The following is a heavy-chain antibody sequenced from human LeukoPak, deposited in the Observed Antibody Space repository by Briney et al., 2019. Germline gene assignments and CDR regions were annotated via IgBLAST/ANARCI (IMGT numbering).Heavy chain of an antibody. CDR2: ISAYNGNT. J-gene: IGHJ5*02. CDR1: GYTFTSYG. Sequence: ASVKVSCKASGYTFTSYGISWVRQAPGQGLEWMGWISAYNGNTNYAQKLQGRVTMTTDTSTSTAYMELRSLRSDGTAGYYCARHQLTMVRGKRWFDLWGRGTLVSVSS. D-gene: IGHD3-10*01. CDR3: ARHQLTMVRGKRWFDL. V-gene: IGHV1-18*04.